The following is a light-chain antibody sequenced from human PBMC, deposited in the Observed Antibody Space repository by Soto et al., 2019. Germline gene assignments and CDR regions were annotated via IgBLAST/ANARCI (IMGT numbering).Light chain of an antibody. CDR2: AAS. CDR1: QGINNY. V-gene: IGKV1-9*01. Sequence: IQLTQSPSSLSASVGDRVTITCRASQGINNYLAWYQQKPGKAPKLLIHAASTLQSGVPSRFSGSGSGTDFTLTISSLQPDDLATYYCQQYNRYPAFGQGTKVDIK. J-gene: IGKJ1*01. CDR3: QQYNRYPA.